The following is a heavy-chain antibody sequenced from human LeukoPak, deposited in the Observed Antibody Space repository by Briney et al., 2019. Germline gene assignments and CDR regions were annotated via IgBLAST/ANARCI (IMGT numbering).Heavy chain of an antibody. CDR2: IWYDGSNT. V-gene: IGHV3-33*01. Sequence: GSLRLSCAASGFTFSHYGMHWVRQAPGKGLEWVALIWYDGSNTYYADSVKGRFTISRDNSQNAMYLQMDSLRVEDTAVYYCARWGISAAHDALDIWGQGTMVTVSS. D-gene: IGHD6-13*01. CDR3: ARWGISAAHDALDI. J-gene: IGHJ3*02. CDR1: GFTFSHYG.